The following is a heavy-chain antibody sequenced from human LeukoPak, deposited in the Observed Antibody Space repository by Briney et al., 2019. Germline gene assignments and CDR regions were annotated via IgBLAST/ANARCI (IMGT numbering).Heavy chain of an antibody. CDR3: ARRPMVRGVIIDY. CDR1: GYTFTSYD. Sequence: GASVKVSCKASGYTFTSYDINWVRQATGQGLEWMGWMNPNSGNTGYAQKFQGRVTMTRNTSISTAYMELSSLRSEDAAVYYCARRPMVRGVIIDYWGQGTLVTVSS. CDR2: MNPNSGNT. V-gene: IGHV1-8*01. J-gene: IGHJ4*02. D-gene: IGHD3-10*01.